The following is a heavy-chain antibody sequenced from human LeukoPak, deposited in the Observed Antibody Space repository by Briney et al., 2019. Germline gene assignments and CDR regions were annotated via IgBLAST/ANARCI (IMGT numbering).Heavy chain of an antibody. V-gene: IGHV3-21*01. J-gene: IGHJ4*02. D-gene: IGHD6-19*01. CDR1: GFTFSDYS. CDR2: ISGSSNYI. Sequence: GGSLRLSCAASGFTFSDYSMNWVRQAPGKGLEWVSYISGSSNYINYADSVKGRFTISRDNANTSVYLQMSSLRAEDTAVYYCAREPSGWYVDYWGQGTLVTVSS. CDR3: AREPSGWYVDY.